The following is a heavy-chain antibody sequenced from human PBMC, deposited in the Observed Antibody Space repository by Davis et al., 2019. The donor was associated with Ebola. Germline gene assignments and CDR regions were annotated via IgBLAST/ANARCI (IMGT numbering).Heavy chain of an antibody. D-gene: IGHD3-3*01. J-gene: IGHJ3*02. CDR2: TYYSSKWYN. CDR3: ARGFLRDGFDI. CDR1: GDSVSSGG. V-gene: IGHV6-1*01. Sequence: PSETLSLTCAISGDSVSSGGWNWIRQSPSRGLEWLGRTYYSSKWYNDYAVSVKSRISIDADTSKNQFSLQLNSVTPEDTAVYYCARGFLRDGFDIWGQGTMIIVSS.